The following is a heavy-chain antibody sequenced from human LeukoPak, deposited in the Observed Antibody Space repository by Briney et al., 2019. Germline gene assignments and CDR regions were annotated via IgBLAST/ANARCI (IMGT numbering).Heavy chain of an antibody. CDR1: GYTFTSYY. D-gene: IGHD4-4*01. Sequence: ASVKVSCKASGYTFTSYYMHWVRQAPGQGPEWMGIINPSGGSTSYAQKFQGRVTMTRDTSTSTVYMELSSLRSEDTAVYYCARAGSTVTTPNYYYYGMDVWGQGTTVTVSS. CDR3: ARAGSTVTTPNYYYYGMDV. CDR2: INPSGGST. J-gene: IGHJ6*02. V-gene: IGHV1-46*01.